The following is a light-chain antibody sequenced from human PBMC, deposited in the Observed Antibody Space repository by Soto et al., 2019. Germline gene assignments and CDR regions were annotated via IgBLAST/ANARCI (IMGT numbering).Light chain of an antibody. CDR2: DAS. CDR3: QQRYRWPRT. V-gene: IGKV3-11*01. Sequence: ETVLTQSPGTLSLSPGERATLSCRASQSVGGSLAWYQQRPGQAPRLLIYDASNRATGIPARFSGSGSGTDFTLSISSLEPEDFAVYYCQQRYRWPRTFGQGTKVDIK. CDR1: QSVGGS. J-gene: IGKJ1*01.